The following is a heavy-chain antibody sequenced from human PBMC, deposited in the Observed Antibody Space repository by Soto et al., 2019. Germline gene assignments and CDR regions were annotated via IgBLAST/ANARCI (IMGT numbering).Heavy chain of an antibody. V-gene: IGHV3-15*07. CDR3: TTGWGFWSGYYMAGDPNYYYYGMDV. Sequence: GGSLRLSCAASGFTFSNAWMNWVRQAPGKGLEWVGRIKSKTDGGTTDYAAPVKGRFTISRDDSKNTLYLQMNSLKTEDTAVYYCTTGWGFWSGYYMAGDPNYYYYGMDVWGQGTTVTVSS. J-gene: IGHJ6*02. CDR2: IKSKTDGGTT. D-gene: IGHD3-3*01. CDR1: GFTFSNAW.